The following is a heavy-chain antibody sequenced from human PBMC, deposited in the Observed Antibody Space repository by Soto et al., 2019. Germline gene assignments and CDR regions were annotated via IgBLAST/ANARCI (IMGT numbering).Heavy chain of an antibody. Sequence: EVQLLESGGGLVQPGGSLRLSCAASGFTFSSYAMSWVRQAPGKGLEWVSAISGSGGSTYYADSVKGRFTISRDNSKNTLYLQMNSLRAEDTAVYYCAKDLVRSRVVVVPAATSLDYWGQGTLVTVSS. CDR2: ISGSGGST. V-gene: IGHV3-23*01. CDR3: AKDLVRSRVVVVPAATSLDY. D-gene: IGHD2-2*01. J-gene: IGHJ4*02. CDR1: GFTFSSYA.